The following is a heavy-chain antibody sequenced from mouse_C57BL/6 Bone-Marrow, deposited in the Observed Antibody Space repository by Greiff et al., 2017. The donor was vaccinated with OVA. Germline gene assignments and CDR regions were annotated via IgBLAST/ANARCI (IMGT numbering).Heavy chain of an antibody. CDR2: IDPSDSYT. J-gene: IGHJ3*01. CDR1: GYTFTSYW. Sequence: QVQLQQPGAELVMPGASVKLSCKASGYTFTSYWMHWVQQRPGQGLEWIGEIDPSDSYTNYTQKFKGKSTLTVDKSASTDYMQISSLTSKDSAVYYGARPRYYYGSSPFAYWGQGTLVTVSA. D-gene: IGHD1-1*01. CDR3: ARPRYYYGSSPFAY. V-gene: IGHV1-69*01.